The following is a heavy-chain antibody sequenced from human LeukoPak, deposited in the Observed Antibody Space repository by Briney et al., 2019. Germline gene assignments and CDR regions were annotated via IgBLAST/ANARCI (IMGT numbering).Heavy chain of an antibody. CDR2: ISSSSRYI. CDR3: ARDGRGI. J-gene: IGHJ4*01. CDR1: GFTFSNYN. Sequence: GGSLRLSCAASGFTFSNYNMNWVRQAAGKGLEWVSSISSSSRYIYYADSVKGRFTISRDNAKNSLYLQMNSLRAEDTAVYYCARDGRGIGGHGTLVTVSS. D-gene: IGHD2-15*01. V-gene: IGHV3-21*01.